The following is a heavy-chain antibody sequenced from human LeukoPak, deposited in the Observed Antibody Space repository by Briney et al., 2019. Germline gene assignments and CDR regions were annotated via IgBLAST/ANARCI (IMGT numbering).Heavy chain of an antibody. CDR2: ISSSSSYI. D-gene: IGHD2-15*01. CDR3: ARDLNCSGGSCYSDWFDP. J-gene: IGHJ5*02. CDR1: GFTFSSYS. Sequence: GGSLRLSCAASGFTFSSYSMNWVRQAPGKGLEWVSSISSSSSYIYYADSVKGRFTISRDNAKNLLYLQMNSLRAEDTAVYYCARDLNCSGGSCYSDWFDPWGQGTLVTVSS. V-gene: IGHV3-21*01.